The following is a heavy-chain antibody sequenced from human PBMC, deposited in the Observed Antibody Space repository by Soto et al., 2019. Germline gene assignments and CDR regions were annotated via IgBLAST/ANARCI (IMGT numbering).Heavy chain of an antibody. J-gene: IGHJ6*02. V-gene: IGHV3-30*18. CDR3: AKDRSRSGWNGDYAMDV. D-gene: IGHD6-19*01. CDR2: ISYDGSNK. CDR1: EFTFGTYA. Sequence: QVQLVESGGGVVQPGRSLRLSCAASEFTFGTYAMHWVRQAPGKGLEWVALISYDGSNKYYADSVKGQFTISRDNSKNNLYLQVNRLRPEETAVYYCAKDRSRSGWNGDYAMDVSGQGTTVTVSS.